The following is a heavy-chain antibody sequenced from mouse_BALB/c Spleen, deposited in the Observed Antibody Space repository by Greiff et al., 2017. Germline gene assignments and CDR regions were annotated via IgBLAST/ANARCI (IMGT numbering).Heavy chain of an antibody. CDR1: GFTFSSYA. CDR3: AREVSYGGAMDY. Sequence: DVKLVESGGGLVKPGGSLKLSCAASGFTFSSYAMSWVRQTPEKRLEWVASISSGGSTYYPDSVKGRFTISRDNARNILYLQMSSLRSEDTAMYYCAREVSYGGAMDYWGQGTSVTVSS. J-gene: IGHJ4*01. D-gene: IGHD2-1*01. V-gene: IGHV5-6-5*01. CDR2: ISSGGST.